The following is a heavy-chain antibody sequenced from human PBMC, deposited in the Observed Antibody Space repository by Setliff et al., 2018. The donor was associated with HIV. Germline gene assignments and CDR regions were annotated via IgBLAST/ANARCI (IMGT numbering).Heavy chain of an antibody. V-gene: IGHV1-69*10. CDR3: ARQNRYYYGSGSFHNWFDP. CDR2: IIPILGIA. Sequence: AASVKVSCKTSGGTFSSYAISWVRQAPGQGLEWMGGIIPILGIANYAQKFQGRVTITADKYTSTAYMELSSLRSEDTAVYYCARQNRYYYGSGSFHNWFDPWGQGTLVTVSS. CDR1: GGTFSSYA. J-gene: IGHJ5*02. D-gene: IGHD3-10*01.